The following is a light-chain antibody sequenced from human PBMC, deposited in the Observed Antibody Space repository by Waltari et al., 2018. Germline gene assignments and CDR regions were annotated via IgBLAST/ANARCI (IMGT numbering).Light chain of an antibody. J-gene: IGLJ1*01. CDR1: RRDIGDYNY. CDR3: NSYTSTSTLV. CDR2: DVT. V-gene: IGLV2-14*03. Sequence: QSALTQPASVSGSPGQSITISCTGSRRDIGDYNYVTWYQQYPGQAPKLILFDVTDRPSGVSPRFSGSKSGNTASLTISGLQTEDEADYYCNSYTSTSTLVFGTGTKVTVL.